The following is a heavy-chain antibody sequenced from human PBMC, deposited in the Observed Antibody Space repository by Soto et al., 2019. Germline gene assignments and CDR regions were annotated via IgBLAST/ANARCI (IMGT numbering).Heavy chain of an antibody. CDR1: GYTFTSYG. D-gene: IGHD3-10*01. CDR2: ISAYNGNT. CDR3: ARNARRGVIMLYGMDV. J-gene: IGHJ6*02. Sequence: QVQLVQSGAEVKKPGASVTVSCKASGYTFTSYGISWVRQAPGQGLEWMGWISAYNGNTNYAQKLQGRVTMTTDTSTSTAYMELRSLRSDDTAVYHCARNARRGVIMLYGMDVWGQGTTVTVSS. V-gene: IGHV1-18*01.